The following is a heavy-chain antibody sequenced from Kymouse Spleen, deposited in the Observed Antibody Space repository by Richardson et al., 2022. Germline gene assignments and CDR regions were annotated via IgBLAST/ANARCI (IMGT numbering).Heavy chain of an antibody. J-gene: IGHJ6*02. V-gene: IGHV4-34*01. D-gene: IGHD1-7*01. Sequence: QVQLQQWGAGLLKPSETLSLTCAVYGGSFSGYYWSWIRQPPGKGLEWIGEINHSGSTNYNPSLKSRVTISVDTSKNQFSLKLSSVTAADTAVYYCARVGITGTTPYYYYYYGMDVWGQGTTVTVSS. CDR1: GGSFSGYY. CDR3: ARVGITGTTPYYYYYYGMDV. CDR2: INHSGST.